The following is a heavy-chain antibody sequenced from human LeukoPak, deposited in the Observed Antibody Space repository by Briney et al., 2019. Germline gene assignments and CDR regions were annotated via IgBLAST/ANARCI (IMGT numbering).Heavy chain of an antibody. CDR2: ISAYSGDT. CDR1: GYTFTNYG. D-gene: IGHD3-16*01. Sequence: ASVKVSCKASGYTFTNYGISWVRQAPGQGLEWMGWISAYSGDTNYAQKFQGRVTMTRDTSTSTAYMELRSLRSDDTAAYYCARDPGSYGDAFDIWGQGTMVTVSA. J-gene: IGHJ3*02. CDR3: ARDPGSYGDAFDI. V-gene: IGHV1-18*01.